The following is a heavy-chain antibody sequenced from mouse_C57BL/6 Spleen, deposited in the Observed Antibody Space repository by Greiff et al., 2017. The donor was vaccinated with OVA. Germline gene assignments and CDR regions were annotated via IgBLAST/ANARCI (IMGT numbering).Heavy chain of an antibody. Sequence: VQLQQPGAELVKPGASVKLSCKASGYTFTSYWMQWVKQRPGQGLEWIGAIDPSDSYTNYNQKFTGKATLTVDQSSSSAYMQLSSLTSEDSAVYYCASSSRGFAYWGQGTLVTVSA. J-gene: IGHJ3*01. D-gene: IGHD1-1*01. CDR3: ASSSRGFAY. V-gene: IGHV1-50*01. CDR2: IDPSDSYT. CDR1: GYTFTSYW.